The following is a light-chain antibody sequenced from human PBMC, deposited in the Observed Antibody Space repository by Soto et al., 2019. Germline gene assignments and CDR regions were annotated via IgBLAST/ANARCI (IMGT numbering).Light chain of an antibody. CDR3: QQRSNWPPVIT. CDR2: DAS. Sequence: EIVLTQSPATLSLSPGERATLSCRASQSVSSYLAWYQQTPGQAPRLLIYDASNRATGIPARFTGSGSGTDFTLTISSLEPEDFSVYYCQQRSNWPPVITFGQGTRLEIK. CDR1: QSVSSY. J-gene: IGKJ5*01. V-gene: IGKV3-11*01.